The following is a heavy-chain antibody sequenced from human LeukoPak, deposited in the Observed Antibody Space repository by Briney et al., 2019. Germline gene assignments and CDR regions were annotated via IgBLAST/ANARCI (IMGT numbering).Heavy chain of an antibody. V-gene: IGHV1-18*01. CDR1: GYTFTSYG. Sequence: ASVKVSCKASGYTFTSYGISWVRQAPGQGLEWMGWISAYNGNTNYAQKLQGRVTMTTDTSTSTAYMELRSLRPDDTAVYYCARDRRTTVTTPPPRRSAFDIWGQGTMVTVSS. CDR2: ISAYNGNT. J-gene: IGHJ3*02. CDR3: ARDRRTTVTTPPPRRSAFDI. D-gene: IGHD4-17*01.